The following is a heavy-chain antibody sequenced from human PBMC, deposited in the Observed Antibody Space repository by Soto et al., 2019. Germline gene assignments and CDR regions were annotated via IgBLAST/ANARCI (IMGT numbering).Heavy chain of an antibody. CDR2: ISYDGSNK. Sequence: SLRLSCAASGFTFSSYGMHWVRQAPGKGLEWVAVISYDGSNKYYADSVKGRFTISRDNSKNTLYLQMNSLRAEDTAVYYCAKGCTYYYDSSGYGNWFDPWGQGTLVTVSS. V-gene: IGHV3-30*18. CDR3: AKGCTYYYDSSGYGNWFDP. J-gene: IGHJ5*02. CDR1: GFTFSSYG. D-gene: IGHD3-22*01.